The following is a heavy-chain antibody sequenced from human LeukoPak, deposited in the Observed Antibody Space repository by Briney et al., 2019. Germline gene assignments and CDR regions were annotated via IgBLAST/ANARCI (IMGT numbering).Heavy chain of an antibody. CDR2: IYYSGST. D-gene: IGHD2-15*01. Sequence: PSETLSLTCTVSGGSISSYYWSWIRQPPGKGLEWIGYIYYSGSTNYNPSLKSRVTISVDTSKNQFSLKLSSVTAADTAVYYCARLGTWPKGAFDIWGQGTMVTVSS. CDR1: GGSISSYY. V-gene: IGHV4-59*08. J-gene: IGHJ3*02. CDR3: ARLGTWPKGAFDI.